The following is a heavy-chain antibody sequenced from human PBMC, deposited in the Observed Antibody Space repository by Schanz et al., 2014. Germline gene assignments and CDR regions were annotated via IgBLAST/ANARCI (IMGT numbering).Heavy chain of an antibody. J-gene: IGHJ4*02. V-gene: IGHV3-48*01. CDR3: ARGGPAYYFDD. Sequence: EVQLLESGGGLVQPGGSLRLSCAASGFTFRGYAMSWVRQAPGRGLEWISYITYNGGTIYYADSVKGRFTISRDNAKNSLFLQMNSLRAEDTAVYYCARGGPAYYFDDWGQGTLVTVSS. CDR2: ITYNGGTI. CDR1: GFTFRGYA.